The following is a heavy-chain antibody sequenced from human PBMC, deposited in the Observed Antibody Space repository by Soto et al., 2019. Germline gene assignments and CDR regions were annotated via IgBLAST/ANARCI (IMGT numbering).Heavy chain of an antibody. Sequence: GGSLRLSCTASGFTFGDYAMSWFRQAPGKGLEWVGFIRSKAYGGTTEYAASVKGRFTISRDDSKSIAYLQMNSLKTEDTAVYYCTRDWDDIVVVPAAAPFDYWGQGTLVTVSS. CDR1: GFTFGDYA. V-gene: IGHV3-49*03. J-gene: IGHJ4*02. D-gene: IGHD2-2*01. CDR2: IRSKAYGGTT. CDR3: TRDWDDIVVVPAAAPFDY.